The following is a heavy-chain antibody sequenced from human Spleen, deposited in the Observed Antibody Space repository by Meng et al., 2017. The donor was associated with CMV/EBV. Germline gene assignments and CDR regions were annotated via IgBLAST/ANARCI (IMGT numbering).Heavy chain of an antibody. J-gene: IGHJ4*02. CDR2: IRGNNGGT. CDR1: GYTFTGYY. Sequence: ASVKVSCKASGYTFTGYYMHWVRQAPGQGLEWMGNIRGNNGGTDYAQKFQGRLTMTTDTSTSTAYMELGSLRFDDTAVYYCARCCYYGGPDHWGQGTLVTVSS. CDR3: ARCCYYGGPDH. D-gene: IGHD3-10*01. V-gene: IGHV1-2*02.